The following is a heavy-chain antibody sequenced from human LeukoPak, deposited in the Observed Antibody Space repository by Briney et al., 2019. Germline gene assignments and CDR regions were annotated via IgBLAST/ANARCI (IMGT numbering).Heavy chain of an antibody. D-gene: IGHD2-2*01. CDR3: ARLPVAINGYFDP. J-gene: IGHJ5*02. CDR1: GFTFSSYA. CDR2: ISGGGGST. V-gene: IGHV3-23*01. Sequence: GGSLGLSCAASGFTFSSYAMSWVRQAPGKGLEWVSSISGGGGSTYYGDSVKGRFTISRDNSKNTLYLQMYSLGAEDTAVYYCARLPVAINGYFDPWGQGTLVTVSS.